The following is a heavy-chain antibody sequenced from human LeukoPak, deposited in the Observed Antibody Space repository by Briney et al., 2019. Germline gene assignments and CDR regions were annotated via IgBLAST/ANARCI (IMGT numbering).Heavy chain of an antibody. D-gene: IGHD4-17*01. CDR2: ISSSGSTI. V-gene: IGHV3-11*04. Sequence: PGGSLRLSCAASGFTFSDYYMSWIRQAPGKGLEWVSYISSSGSTIYYADSVKGRFTISRDNAKNSLYLQMNSLRAEDTAVYYCARDQPAYAMTTVTTESLFDYWGQGTLVTVSS. CDR1: GFTFSDYY. J-gene: IGHJ4*02. CDR3: ARDQPAYAMTTVTTESLFDY.